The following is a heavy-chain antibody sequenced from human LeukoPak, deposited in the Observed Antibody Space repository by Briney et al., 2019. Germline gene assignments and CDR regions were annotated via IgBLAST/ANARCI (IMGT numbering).Heavy chain of an antibody. CDR2: ISSRSDTI. V-gene: IGHV3-48*01. CDR1: GFTFSDYN. J-gene: IGHJ4*03. CDR3: TRDSERPPRCVQAN. D-gene: IGHD5-24*01. Sequence: GGSLRLSCDASGFTFSDYNMNWVRQAPGKGLEWVSYISSRSDTIKYADSVRGRFTISRDNAKNFLHLQMSTLRVEDTAIYYCTRDSERPPRCVQANWGHGTLVSVSS.